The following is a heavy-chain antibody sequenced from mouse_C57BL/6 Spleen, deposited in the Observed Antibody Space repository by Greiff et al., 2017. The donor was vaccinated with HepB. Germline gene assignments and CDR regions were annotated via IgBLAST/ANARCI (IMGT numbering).Heavy chain of an antibody. CDR2: IYPSDSET. CDR1: GYTFTSYW. J-gene: IGHJ2*01. D-gene: IGHD2-2*01. Sequence: QVQLQQPGAELVRPGSSVKLSCKASGYTFTSYWMDWVKQRPGQGLEWIGNIYPSDSETHYNQKFKDKATLTVDKSSSTAYMQLSSLTSEDSAVYYCARERTMVTKFDYWGQGTTLTVSS. CDR3: ARERTMVTKFDY. V-gene: IGHV1-61*01.